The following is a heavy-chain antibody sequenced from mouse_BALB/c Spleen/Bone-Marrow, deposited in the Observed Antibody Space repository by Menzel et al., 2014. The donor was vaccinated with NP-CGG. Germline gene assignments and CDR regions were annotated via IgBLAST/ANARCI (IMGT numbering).Heavy chain of an antibody. Sequence: EVKVVESGGGLVQPGGSRKLTCAASGFTFSNFGMHWVRQAPEKGLEWVAFISTGGTIIYYADTVKGRFTIARNNPKNTLFLQMTSLRSEDTAIYFCARSLFYGNYFDYWGQGTTLTVSS. J-gene: IGHJ2*01. CDR2: ISTGGTII. V-gene: IGHV5-17*02. CDR1: GFTFSNFG. D-gene: IGHD2-1*01. CDR3: ARSLFYGNYFDY.